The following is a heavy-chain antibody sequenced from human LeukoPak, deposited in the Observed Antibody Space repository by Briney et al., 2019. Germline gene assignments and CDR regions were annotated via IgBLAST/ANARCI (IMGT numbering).Heavy chain of an antibody. CDR3: ARGDCSSTSCYNYYYYYMDV. V-gene: IGHV1-18*01. CDR1: GYTFTSYG. D-gene: IGHD2-2*01. J-gene: IGHJ6*03. CDR2: MSAYNGNT. Sequence: ASVKVSCKASGYTFTSYGISWVRQAPGQGLEWMGWMSAYNGNTNYAQKLQGRLTMTTDTSTSTAYMELRSLRSDDTAVYYCARGDCSSTSCYNYYYYYMDVSGKGTTVTVSS.